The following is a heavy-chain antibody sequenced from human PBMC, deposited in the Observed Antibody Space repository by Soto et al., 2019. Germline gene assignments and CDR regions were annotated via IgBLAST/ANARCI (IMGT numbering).Heavy chain of an antibody. V-gene: IGHV1-69*01. Sequence: QVQLVQSGAEVKKPGSLVKVSCKAPGGTFSSYAISWVRQAPGQGIEWMGGIIPIFGTAKYAQKFQGRVTITSDESKSTGYMELSSQRSEDTAVYYCARSQGGSSSLDIYYYYYYGMDVWGQGTTVTVSS. D-gene: IGHD2-15*01. CDR3: ARSQGGSSSLDIYYYYYYGMDV. J-gene: IGHJ6*02. CDR1: GGTFSSYA. CDR2: IIPIFGTA.